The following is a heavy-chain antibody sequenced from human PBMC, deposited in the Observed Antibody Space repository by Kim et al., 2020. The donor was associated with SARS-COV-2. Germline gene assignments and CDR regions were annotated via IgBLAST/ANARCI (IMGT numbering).Heavy chain of an antibody. V-gene: IGHV3-73*01. CDR1: GFTFSGSA. J-gene: IGHJ4*02. Sequence: GGSLRLSCAASGFTFSGSAMHWVRQASGKGLEWVGRIRSKANSYATAYAASVKGRFTISRDDSKNTAYLQMNSLKTEDTAVYYCTRRYCSGGSCYSDYWGQGTLVTVSS. CDR3: TRRYCSGGSCYSDY. D-gene: IGHD2-15*01. CDR2: IRSKANSYAT.